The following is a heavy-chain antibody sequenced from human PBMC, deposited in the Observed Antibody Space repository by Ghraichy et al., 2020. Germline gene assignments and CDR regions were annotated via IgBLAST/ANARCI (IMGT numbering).Heavy chain of an antibody. CDR3: ISRRRGNPLDV. J-gene: IGHJ6*02. D-gene: IGHD1-14*01. Sequence: SGPTLVKPTQTLRLTCTYSGFALRPSSVGVGWIRQPPGKAPEWLALYYGDDDKTYSPSLRGRLTITKDASFNEVILTVANMDPVDTGTYYCISRRRGNPLDVWGQGTAVTVSS. CDR2: YYGDDDK. V-gene: IGHV2-5*02. CDR1: GFALRPSSVG.